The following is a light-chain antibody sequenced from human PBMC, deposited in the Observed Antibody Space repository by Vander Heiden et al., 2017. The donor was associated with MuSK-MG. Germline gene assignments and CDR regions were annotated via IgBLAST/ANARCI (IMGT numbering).Light chain of an antibody. CDR1: QSAVYSDGHTY. CDR2: RGS. Sequence: DVVMLQPPLPLPVSLAQPASISCRSSQSAVYSDGHTYLNWFQQRPDQSPRRLIYRGSIRDCAVPDRFSGRASGTDFTLKISMVEAEDVGVYYCMQWTHWPSTFGQWTKMEIK. CDR3: MQWTHWPST. J-gene: IGKJ2*01. V-gene: IGKV2-30*01.